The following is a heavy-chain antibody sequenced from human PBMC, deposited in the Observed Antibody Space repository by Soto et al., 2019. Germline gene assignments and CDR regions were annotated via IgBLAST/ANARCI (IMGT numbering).Heavy chain of an antibody. Sequence: SETLSLTCTVSGGSISSYYWSWIRQPPGKGLEWIGYIYYGGSTNYNPSLKSRVTISVETSKNQFSLKLSSVTAADTAVYYCARGLYYDFGGGYYTGPPYTWFDHWGQGTLVTVSS. V-gene: IGHV4-59*01. CDR2: IYYGGST. D-gene: IGHD3-3*01. J-gene: IGHJ5*02. CDR1: GGSISSYY. CDR3: ARGLYYDFGGGYYTGPPYTWFDH.